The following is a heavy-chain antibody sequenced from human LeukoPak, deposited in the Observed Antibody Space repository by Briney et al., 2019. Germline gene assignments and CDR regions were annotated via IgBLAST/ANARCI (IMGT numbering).Heavy chain of an antibody. CDR1: GGSISSGSYY. CDR2: ISYSGTT. CDR3: AREYEAFEI. J-gene: IGHJ3*02. Sequence: SETLSLTCTVSGGSISSGSYYWSCIRQPAGKGLEWFGNISYSGTTNYNPSLKRRVTISVDTSKNQFSLKLSSVTAADTAVYYCAREYEAFEIWGQGTMVTVSS. V-gene: IGHV4-61*10.